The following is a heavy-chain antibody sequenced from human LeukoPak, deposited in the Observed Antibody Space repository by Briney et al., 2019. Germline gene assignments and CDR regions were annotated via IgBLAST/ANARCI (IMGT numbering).Heavy chain of an antibody. D-gene: IGHD4/OR15-4a*01. CDR3: ARRAGAYSHPYDY. CDR1: GFTFSNYW. CDR2: INPDGSTT. Sequence: GSLRLSCAASGFTFSNYWMHWVRQDPGKGLVWVSFINPDGSTTNYADSVKGRFTISRDNAKNALYLQMNSLRAEDTALYYCARRAGAYSHPYDYWGQGTLVTVSS. J-gene: IGHJ4*02. V-gene: IGHV3-74*01.